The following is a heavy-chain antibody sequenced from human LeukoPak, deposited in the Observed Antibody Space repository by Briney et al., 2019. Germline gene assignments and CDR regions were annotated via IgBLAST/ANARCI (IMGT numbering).Heavy chain of an antibody. J-gene: IGHJ3*02. V-gene: IGHV3-48*04. CDR2: PSSSSSTI. D-gene: IGHD3-10*01. Sequence: GGSLRLSCAASGFTFSSYSMNWVRQAPGKGLEWVSYPSSSSSTIYYADSVKGRFTISRDNTKNSLYLQMNSLRAEDTAVYYCARYSGSDAFDIWGQGTMVTVSS. CDR3: ARYSGSDAFDI. CDR1: GFTFSSYS.